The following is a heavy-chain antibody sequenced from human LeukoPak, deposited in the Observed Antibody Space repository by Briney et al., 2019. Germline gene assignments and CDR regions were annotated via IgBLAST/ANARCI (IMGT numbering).Heavy chain of an antibody. J-gene: IGHJ4*02. CDR1: GGTFSSYA. CDR3: ARVSYGSGSYYKPGPIDY. CDR2: IIPIFGTA. V-gene: IGHV1-69*13. D-gene: IGHD3-10*01. Sequence: SVNVSCTASGGTFSSYAISWVRQAPGQGLEWMGGIIPIFGTANYAQKFQGRVTITADESTSTAYMELSSLRSEDTAVYYCARVSYGSGSYYKPGPIDYWGQGTLVTVSS.